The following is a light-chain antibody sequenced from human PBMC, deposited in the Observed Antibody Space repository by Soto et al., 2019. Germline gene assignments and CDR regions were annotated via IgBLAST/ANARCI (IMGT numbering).Light chain of an antibody. Sequence: QSALTQPASVSGSPGQSITISCTGTRRDVGGYNYVSWYQHHPGKAPKLIIYEVSNRPSGVSNRFSGSRSGNTASLTISGLQSEDEAEYYCNSYTTTSTFVFGTGTKLTVL. J-gene: IGLJ1*01. V-gene: IGLV2-14*01. CDR2: EVS. CDR3: NSYTTTSTFV. CDR1: RRDVGGYNY.